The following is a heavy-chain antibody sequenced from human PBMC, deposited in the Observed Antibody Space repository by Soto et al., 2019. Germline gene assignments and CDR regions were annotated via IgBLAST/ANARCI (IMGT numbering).Heavy chain of an antibody. CDR3: ARGSIAVTGTSDY. CDR1: GFTLSDYY. Sequence: GGSLRLSCAASGFTLSDYYMSWIRQAPGKGLEWVSYISSSGTTIYYADSVKGRFTLSRDNAKNSLYLQMNNLRAEDMAVYYCARGSIAVTGTSDYWGQGTLVTVSS. J-gene: IGHJ4*02. D-gene: IGHD6-19*01. CDR2: ISSSGTTI. V-gene: IGHV3-11*01.